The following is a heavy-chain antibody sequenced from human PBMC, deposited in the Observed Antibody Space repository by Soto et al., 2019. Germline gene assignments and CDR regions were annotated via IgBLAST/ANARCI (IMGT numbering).Heavy chain of an antibody. CDR3: ARHEDSSSWNNWFDP. Sequence: PSETLSLTCTVSGGSISSSSYYWGWIRQPPGKGLEWIGSIYYSGSTYYNPSLKSRVTISVDTSKNQFSLKLSSVTAADTAVYYCARHEDSSSWNNWFDPWGQGTLVTVSS. CDR1: GGSISSSSYY. V-gene: IGHV4-39*01. CDR2: IYYSGST. J-gene: IGHJ5*02. D-gene: IGHD6-13*01.